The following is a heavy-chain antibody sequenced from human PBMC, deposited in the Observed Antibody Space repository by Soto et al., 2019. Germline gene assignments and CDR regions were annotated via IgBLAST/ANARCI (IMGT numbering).Heavy chain of an antibody. V-gene: IGHV3-30*18. CDR3: AKDSRYFDWLRDHNPLDY. CDR1: GFTFSSYG. CDR2: ISYDGSNK. D-gene: IGHD3-9*01. J-gene: IGHJ4*02. Sequence: QVQLVESGGGVVQPGRSLRLSCAASGFTFSSYGMHWVRQAPGKGLEWVAVISYDGSNKYYADSVKGRFTISRDNSKNTLYLQMNSLRAEDTAVYYCAKDSRYFDWLRDHNPLDYWGQGTLVTVSS.